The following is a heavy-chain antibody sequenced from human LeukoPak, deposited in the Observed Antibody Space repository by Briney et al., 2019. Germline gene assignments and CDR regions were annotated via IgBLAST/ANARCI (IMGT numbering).Heavy chain of an antibody. CDR2: ISYDGSNK. J-gene: IGHJ4*02. CDR1: GFTFSSYG. D-gene: IGHD6-13*01. Sequence: GRSLRLSCAASGFTFSSYGMHWVRQAPGKGLEWVAVISYDGSNKYYADSVKGRFTISRDNSKNTLYLQMNSLRAEDTAVYYCAKDNQQLPDYWGRGTVVTVSS. V-gene: IGHV3-30*18. CDR3: AKDNQQLPDY.